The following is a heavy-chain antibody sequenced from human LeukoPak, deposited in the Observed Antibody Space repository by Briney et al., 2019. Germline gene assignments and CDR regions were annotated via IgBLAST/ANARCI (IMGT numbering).Heavy chain of an antibody. Sequence: GPCLSLARIPAAFTVGATSASSVSQQRRDGRACVGFIRSKSYGGTTEYAASVKGRFTISRDDSKSIAYLQMNRLNTEDTAVYYCTRGAYDWGHFDYWDQGTLVTVYS. CDR3: TRGAYDWGHFDY. D-gene: IGHD3-16*01. V-gene: IGHV3-49*02. CDR2: IRSKSYGGTT. J-gene: IGHJ4*02. CDR1: AFTVGATS.